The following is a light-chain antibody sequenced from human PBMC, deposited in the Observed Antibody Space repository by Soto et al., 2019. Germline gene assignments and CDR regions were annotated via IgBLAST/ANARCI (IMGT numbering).Light chain of an antibody. Sequence: EIVMTQSPATLSVSPGERATLSCRASQSVSSNLAWYQQKPGQAPRLLIYGASTRATGIPARFSGSGSGTDFPLTISSLQSEDFAVYYCQQYRTFGQGTKVEFK. CDR3: QQYRT. CDR1: QSVSSN. J-gene: IGKJ1*01. CDR2: GAS. V-gene: IGKV3-15*01.